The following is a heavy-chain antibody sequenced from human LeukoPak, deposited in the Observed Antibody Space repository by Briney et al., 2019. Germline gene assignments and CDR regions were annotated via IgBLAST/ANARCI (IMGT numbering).Heavy chain of an antibody. Sequence: GGSLRLSCAASGFTFSHYWMSWVRQAPGRGLEWVANIKQDVSEKYYVDSVKGRFTISRDNAKNSLFLQMNSLRAEDTAVYYCARVGPWFGKLLPYYYFEDWGQGTLVTVSS. D-gene: IGHD3-10*01. CDR3: ARVGPWFGKLLPYYYFED. J-gene: IGHJ4*02. CDR2: IKQDVSEK. V-gene: IGHV3-7*01. CDR1: GFTFSHYW.